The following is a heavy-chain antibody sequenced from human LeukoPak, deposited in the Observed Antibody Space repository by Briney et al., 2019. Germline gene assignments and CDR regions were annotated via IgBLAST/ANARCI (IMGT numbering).Heavy chain of an antibody. V-gene: IGHV3-64*01. J-gene: IGHJ4*02. D-gene: IGHD3-10*01. CDR2: ISSNGGST. CDR1: GFTFNRFA. Sequence: GGSLRLSCAASGFTFNRFAMHWVRQAPGKGLEYVSAISSNGGSTYYANSVKGRFTISRDNSKNTLYLQMGSLRAEDMAVYYCARDGLDYYGSGSSSFDYWGQGTLVTVSS. CDR3: ARDGLDYYGSGSSSFDY.